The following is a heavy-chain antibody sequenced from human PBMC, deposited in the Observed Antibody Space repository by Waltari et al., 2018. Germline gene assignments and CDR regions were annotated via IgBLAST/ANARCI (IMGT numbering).Heavy chain of an antibody. CDR3: ASASLLWFGELSFDAFDI. J-gene: IGHJ3*02. CDR1: GYSISSGYY. V-gene: IGHV4-38-2*01. D-gene: IGHD3-10*01. Sequence: QVQLQESGPGLVKPSETLSLPCAVSGYSISSGYYWGWIRQPPGKGLEWIGSIYHSGSTYYNPSLKSRVTISVDTSKNQFSLKLSSVTAADTAVYYCASASLLWFGELSFDAFDIWGQGTMVTVSS. CDR2: IYHSGST.